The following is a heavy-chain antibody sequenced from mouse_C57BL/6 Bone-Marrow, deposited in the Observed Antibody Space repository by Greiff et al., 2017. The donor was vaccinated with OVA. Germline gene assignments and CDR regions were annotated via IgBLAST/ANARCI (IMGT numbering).Heavy chain of an antibody. CDR2: IHPNSGST. Sequence: VQLQQCGAELVKPGASVKLSCKASGYTFTSYWMHWVKQRPGQGLEWIGMIHPNSGSTNYNEKFKSKATLTVDKSSSTAYMQLSSLTSEDSAVYYCARWGTTVVAKGFAYWGQGTLVTVSA. V-gene: IGHV1-64*01. CDR3: ARWGTTVVAKGFAY. CDR1: GYTFTSYW. J-gene: IGHJ3*01. D-gene: IGHD1-1*01.